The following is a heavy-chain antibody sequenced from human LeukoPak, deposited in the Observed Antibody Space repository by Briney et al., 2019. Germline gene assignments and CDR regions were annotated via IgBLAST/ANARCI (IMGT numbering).Heavy chain of an antibody. D-gene: IGHD3-9*01. CDR3: ARGLYYDILTGYYTYYFDY. CDR1: GGSISSYY. Sequence: NPSETLSLTCTVSGGSISSYYWSWIRQPPGKGLGWIGYIYYSGSTNYNPSLKSRVTISVDTSKNQFSLKLSSVTAADTAVYYCARGLYYDILTGYYTYYFDYWGQGTLVTVSS. CDR2: IYYSGST. V-gene: IGHV4-59*01. J-gene: IGHJ4*02.